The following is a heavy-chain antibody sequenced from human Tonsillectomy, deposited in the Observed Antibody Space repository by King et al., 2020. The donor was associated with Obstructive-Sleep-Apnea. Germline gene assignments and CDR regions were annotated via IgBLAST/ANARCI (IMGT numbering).Heavy chain of an antibody. D-gene: IGHD2-15*01. CDR2: IYWDYDK. V-gene: IGHV2-5*02. CDR3: AHRSADCSGGSCYLNWFDP. CDR1: GFSLSTSGVG. J-gene: IGHJ5*02. Sequence: TLKESGPTLVKPTQTLTLTCTFSGFSLSTSGVGVGWIRQPPGKALEWLALIYWDYDKRYSPSLKRRLTITKDTSKNQVVLTMTNMDPVDTATNYCAHRSADCSGGSCYLNWFDPWGQGTLVTVSS.